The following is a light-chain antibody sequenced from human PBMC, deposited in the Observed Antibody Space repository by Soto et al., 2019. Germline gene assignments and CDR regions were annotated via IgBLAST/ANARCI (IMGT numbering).Light chain of an antibody. J-gene: IGKJ3*01. V-gene: IGKV4-1*01. CDR2: WAS. CDR3: QQYYSSPFT. Sequence: DIVMTQSPDSLAVSLGERATINCKSSRSILSSSNNKNFLAWYQQKPGQPPRLLIYWASTRESWVPDRFSGSGSGTDFNLTISSLQAEDVAVYYCQQYYSSPFTFGPGTKVDI. CDR1: RSILSSSNNKNF.